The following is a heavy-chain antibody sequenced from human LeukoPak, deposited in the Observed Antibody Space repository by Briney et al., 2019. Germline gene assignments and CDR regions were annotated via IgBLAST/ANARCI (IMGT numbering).Heavy chain of an antibody. J-gene: IGHJ3*02. CDR2: MYHSGST. CDR1: GGSFSDYY. Sequence: SETLSLTCAVYGGSFSDYYWGWIRQPPGKGLEWIGSMYHSGSTYYNPSLKSRVTISVDTTKNQFSLKLNSVTAADTAVYYCARVQHLNDAFDIWGQGTMVTVS. D-gene: IGHD6-13*01. CDR3: ARVQHLNDAFDI. V-gene: IGHV4-38-2*01.